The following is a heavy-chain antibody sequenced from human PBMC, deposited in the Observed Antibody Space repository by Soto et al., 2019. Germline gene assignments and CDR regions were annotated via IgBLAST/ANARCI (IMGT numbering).Heavy chain of an antibody. J-gene: IGHJ6*03. CDR1: GFTFSSYA. CDR3: AKHRMPLEGVVYYYYMDV. V-gene: IGHV3-23*01. Sequence: PGGSLRLSCAASGFTFSSYAMSWVRQAPGKGLEWVSAISGSGGSTYYADSVKGRFTISRDNSKNTLYLQMNSLRAEDTAVYYCAKHRMPLEGVVYYYYMDVWGKGTTVTVSS. CDR2: ISGSGGST. D-gene: IGHD2-21*01.